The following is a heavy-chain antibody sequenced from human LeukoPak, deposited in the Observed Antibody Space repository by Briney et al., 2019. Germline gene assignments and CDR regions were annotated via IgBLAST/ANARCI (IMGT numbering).Heavy chain of an antibody. Sequence: GESLKISCKGSGYSFTSYWIGWVRQMPGKGLEWMGNIYPGDSDTRYSPSFQGQVTISADKSISTAYLQWSSLKASDTAMYYCARHNIAAAGTGYYYYGMDVWGQGTTVTVSS. CDR2: IYPGDSDT. CDR1: GYSFTSYW. CDR3: ARHNIAAAGTGYYYYGMDV. J-gene: IGHJ6*02. D-gene: IGHD6-13*01. V-gene: IGHV5-51*01.